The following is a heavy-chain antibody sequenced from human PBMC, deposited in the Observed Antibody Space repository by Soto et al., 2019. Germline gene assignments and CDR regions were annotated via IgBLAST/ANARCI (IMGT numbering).Heavy chain of an antibody. Sequence: PGGSLRLSCAASGFTFSSYGMHWVRQAPGKGLEWVAVISYDGGNKYYGDSVKGRFTISRDSPKNTLYLQMNSLRPEDTAVYYCAKVTGYCSSSSCSREYYYYYGLDVWGQGTTVTVS. J-gene: IGHJ6*02. CDR1: GFTFSSYG. CDR2: ISYDGGNK. D-gene: IGHD2-2*01. V-gene: IGHV3-30*18. CDR3: AKVTGYCSSSSCSREYYYYYGLDV.